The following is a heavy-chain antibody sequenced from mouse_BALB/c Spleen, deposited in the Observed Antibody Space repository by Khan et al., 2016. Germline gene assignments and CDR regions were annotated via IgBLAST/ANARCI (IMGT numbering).Heavy chain of an antibody. CDR2: INSDGSAI. J-gene: IGHJ1*01. D-gene: IGHD2-4*01. Sequence: EVQLVETGGGLVQPGGSRGLSCEGSGFTFSGFWMSWVRQTPGKTLEWIGDINSDGSAINYAPYIKDRFTIFRDNDKSTLYLQMSKVRSEDTATYFCMRYNYDYWYFDVWGAGTTVTVSS. CDR1: GFTFSGFW. CDR3: MRYNYDYWYFDV. V-gene: IGHV11-2*02.